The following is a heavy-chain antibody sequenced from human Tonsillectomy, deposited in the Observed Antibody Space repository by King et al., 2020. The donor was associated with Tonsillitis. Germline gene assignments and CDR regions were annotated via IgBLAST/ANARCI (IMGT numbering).Heavy chain of an antibody. J-gene: IGHJ4*02. V-gene: IGHV3-21*01. Sequence: VQLVESGGGLVKPGGSLRLSCAASGFTFSSYSMNWVRQAPGGGLEWVSSISSSSSYIFYADSVKGRFTISRDNAKNSLCLQMNSLRAEDTAVYYCARGGSPGGWYLDYWGQGTLVTVSS. CDR3: ARGGSPGGWYLDY. CDR1: GFTFSSYS. D-gene: IGHD6-19*01. CDR2: ISSSSSYI.